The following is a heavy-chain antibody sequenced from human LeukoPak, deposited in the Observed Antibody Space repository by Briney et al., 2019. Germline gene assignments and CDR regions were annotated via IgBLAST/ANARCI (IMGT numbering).Heavy chain of an antibody. CDR1: GVTFGSYA. V-gene: IGHV3-30*04. CDR2: ISYDGTNE. J-gene: IGHJ4*02. D-gene: IGHD1-26*01. CDR3: ASGAGGWELLTKSTFDY. Sequence: GGSLRLSCAASGVTFGSYAIHWVRQAPGKGLEWVAVISYDGTNEYYADSVKGRFTISRDNSKNTLYLQMNSLRVEDTAVYYCASGAGGWELLTKSTFDYWGQGTLVTVSS.